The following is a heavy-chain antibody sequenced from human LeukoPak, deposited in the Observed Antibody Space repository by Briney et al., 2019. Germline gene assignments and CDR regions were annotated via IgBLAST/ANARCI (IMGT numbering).Heavy chain of an antibody. D-gene: IGHD3/OR15-3a*01. V-gene: IGHV3-74*01. CDR3: ARGAWTAYYFDY. CDR1: GFTFSSYW. Sequence: GGSLRLSCVASGFTFSSYWMHWVRQAPGKGLVWVSRIKSDGSNYYADSVKGRFTISRNNAKNTLYLQMNSLRAEDTAVYYCARGAWTAYYFDYWGQGTLVTVSS. CDR2: IKSDGSN. J-gene: IGHJ4*02.